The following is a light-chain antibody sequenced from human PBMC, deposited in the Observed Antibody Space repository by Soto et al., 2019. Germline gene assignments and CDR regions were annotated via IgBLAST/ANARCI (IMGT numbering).Light chain of an antibody. J-gene: IGLJ2*01. V-gene: IGLV2-11*01. CDR3: FSYAGAYVV. CDR2: DVS. CDR1: SSDVGGYNF. Sequence: QSALTQPRSVSGSPGQSVTISCTGTSSDVGGYNFVSWYQQHPGKAPKLMIYDVSQRPSGVPDRFSGSKSGNTASLTISGVQAEDEADYYCFSYAGAYVVFGGGTKLTVL.